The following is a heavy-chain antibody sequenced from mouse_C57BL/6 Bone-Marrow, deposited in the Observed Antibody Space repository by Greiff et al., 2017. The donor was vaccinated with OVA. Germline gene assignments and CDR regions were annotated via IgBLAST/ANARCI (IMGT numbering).Heavy chain of an antibody. V-gene: IGHV1-55*01. J-gene: IGHJ4*01. CDR1: GYTFTSYW. Sequence: QVQLQQPGAELVKPGASVKMSCKASGYTFTSYWITWVKQRPGQGLEWIGDIYPGSGSTNYNEKFKSKATLTVDTSSSPAYMQLSSLTSEDSAVYYCACITTRDYAMDYWGQGTTVTVSS. CDR2: IYPGSGST. CDR3: ACITTRDYAMDY. D-gene: IGHD1-1*01.